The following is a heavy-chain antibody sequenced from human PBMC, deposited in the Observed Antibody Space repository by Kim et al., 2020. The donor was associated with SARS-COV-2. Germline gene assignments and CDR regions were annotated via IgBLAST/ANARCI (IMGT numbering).Heavy chain of an antibody. CDR3: ARDPHSGYDPSGVVDY. Sequence: EEGEFTMSRANAKNSLYLQMNSLRAEDTAVYYCARDPHSGYDPSGVVDYWGQGTLVTVSS. J-gene: IGHJ4*02. V-gene: IGHV3-11*01. D-gene: IGHD5-12*01.